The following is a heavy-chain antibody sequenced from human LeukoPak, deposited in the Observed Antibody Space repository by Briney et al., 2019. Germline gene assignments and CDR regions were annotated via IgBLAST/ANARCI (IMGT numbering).Heavy chain of an antibody. CDR1: GVSISSSSYY. D-gene: IGHD2-2*01. V-gene: IGHV4-61*01. CDR2: IYYSGST. CDR3: ACLIVVVPAAGNWFDP. Sequence: SETLSLTCTVSGVSISSSSYYWNWIRQPLGKGLEWIGYIYYSGSTNYNPSLKSRVTISVGTSKNQFSLKLSSVTAADTAVYYCACLIVVVPAAGNWFDPWGQGTLVTVSS. J-gene: IGHJ5*02.